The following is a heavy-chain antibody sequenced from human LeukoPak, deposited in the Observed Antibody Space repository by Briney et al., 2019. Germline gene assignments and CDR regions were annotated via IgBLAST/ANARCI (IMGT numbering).Heavy chain of an antibody. D-gene: IGHD3-10*01. V-gene: IGHV4-39*06. CDR2: IYYSGNT. CDR3: ARTSYYGSGTWYFDL. Sequence: SETLSLTCTVSGGSIGSSSYYWGWIRQPPGKGLEWIGTIYYSGNTYYNPSLKSRVRVSIDTSKNLFPLKLNSVTAADTAVYYCARTSYYGSGTWYFDLWGRGTLVSVSS. J-gene: IGHJ2*01. CDR1: GGSIGSSSYY.